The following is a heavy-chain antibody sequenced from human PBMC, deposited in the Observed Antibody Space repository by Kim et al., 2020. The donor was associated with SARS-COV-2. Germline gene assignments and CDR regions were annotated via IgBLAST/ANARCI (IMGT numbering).Heavy chain of an antibody. D-gene: IGHD1-26*01. CDR3: ARDGAGFDY. CDR2: GNP. Sequence: GNPKYSPKCQGRVTITRAPSASTAYMELSSLRSEDTAVYYCARDGAGFDYWGQGTLVTVSS. J-gene: IGHJ4*02. V-gene: IGHV1-3*01.